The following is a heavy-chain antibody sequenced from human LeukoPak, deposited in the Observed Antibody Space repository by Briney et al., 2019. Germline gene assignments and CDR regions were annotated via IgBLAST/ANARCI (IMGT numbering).Heavy chain of an antibody. CDR2: ISTYNGNT. CDR1: GYTFTSYG. CDR3: ASPLGRYYYYMDV. Sequence: ASVKVSCKASGYTFTSYGITWVRQAPGQGLEWMGWISTYNGNTNNVQKLQGRVTMTTDTSTSTAYMELSSLRSEDTAVYYCASPLGRYYYYMDVWGKGTTVTVSS. D-gene: IGHD1-14*01. V-gene: IGHV1-18*01. J-gene: IGHJ6*03.